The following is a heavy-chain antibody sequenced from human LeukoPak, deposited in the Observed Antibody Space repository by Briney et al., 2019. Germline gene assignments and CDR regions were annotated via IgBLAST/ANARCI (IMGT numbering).Heavy chain of an antibody. CDR3: ARGPMTTVTITNWFDP. D-gene: IGHD4-17*01. J-gene: IGHJ5*02. CDR2: IILIFGTA. CDR1: GGTFSSYA. Sequence: SVKVSCKASGGTFSSYAISWVRQAPGQGLEWMGGIILIFGTANYAQKFQGRVTITADESTSTAYMELSSLRSEDTAVYYCARGPMTTVTITNWFDPWGQGTLVTVSS. V-gene: IGHV1-69*13.